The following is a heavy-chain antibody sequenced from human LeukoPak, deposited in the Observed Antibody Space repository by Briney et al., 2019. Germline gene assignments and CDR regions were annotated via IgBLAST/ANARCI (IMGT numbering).Heavy chain of an antibody. Sequence: SETLSLTCTVSGGSISSSGYYWGWIRQPPGKGLEWTGGIHYSGSTYYNPSLKSRVTISVDTSKNQFSLKLSSVTAADTAVYYCARVGVVVATPQIDYWGQGTLVTVSS. CDR3: ARVGVVVATPQIDY. J-gene: IGHJ4*02. D-gene: IGHD2-15*01. CDR2: IHYSGST. V-gene: IGHV4-39*01. CDR1: GGSISSSGYY.